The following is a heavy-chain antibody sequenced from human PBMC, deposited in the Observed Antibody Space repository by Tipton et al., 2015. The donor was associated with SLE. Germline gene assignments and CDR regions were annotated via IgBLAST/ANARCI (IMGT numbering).Heavy chain of an antibody. D-gene: IGHD3-10*01. CDR1: GFTFSSYA. J-gene: IGHJ6*03. V-gene: IGHV3-30-3*01. Sequence: QLVQSGGGVVQPGRSLRLSCAASGFTFSSYAMHWVRQAPGKGLEWVAVMSYDGSNKYYADSVKGRFTISRDNSKNTVYLQMNSLRAEDTAVYYCASDSGRYFFDYMDVWGKGTTVTVSS. CDR2: MSYDGSNK. CDR3: ASDSGRYFFDYMDV.